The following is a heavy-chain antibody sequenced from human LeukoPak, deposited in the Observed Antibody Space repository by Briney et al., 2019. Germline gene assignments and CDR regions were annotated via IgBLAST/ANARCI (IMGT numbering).Heavy chain of an antibody. CDR1: GYSFASYY. CDR2: INPSGGST. D-gene: IGHD4-23*01. V-gene: IGHV1-46*01. J-gene: IGHJ4*02. Sequence: GASVKVSCKAAGYSFASYYMHWVQEAPGQGLEWMGIINPSGGSTSYAQKFQGRVTMTRDMSTSTVYMELSSLRSEDTAVYYCARDQATVVPEYYFDYWGQGTLVTVSS. CDR3: ARDQATVVPEYYFDY.